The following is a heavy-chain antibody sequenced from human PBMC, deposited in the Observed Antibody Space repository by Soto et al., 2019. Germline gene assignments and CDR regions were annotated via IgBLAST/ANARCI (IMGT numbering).Heavy chain of an antibody. CDR1: GFTFSNYG. D-gene: IGHD5-18*01. J-gene: IGHJ4*02. CDR3: AKDGYTYGSADF. V-gene: IGHV3-30*18. CDR2: ISSDGSNK. Sequence: QVQLVESGGGVVQPGRSLRLSCAASGFTFSNYGMHWVRQAPGKGLECVALISSDGSNKYYADSVKGRFTISRDNSKNTLYLQMNSLRAEDTAVYSCAKDGYTYGSADFWGQGTLVTVSS.